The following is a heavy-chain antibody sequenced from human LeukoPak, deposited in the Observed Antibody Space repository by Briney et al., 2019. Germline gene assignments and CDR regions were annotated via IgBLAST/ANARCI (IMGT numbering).Heavy chain of an antibody. D-gene: IGHD1-26*01. V-gene: IGHV4-59*01. J-gene: IGHJ4*02. CDR3: ARTPLGAHSDY. CDR1: GDSISDFY. Sequence: PSETLSLTCTVSGDSISDFYWGWIRQAPGMGLQWIGYIYYSGTTYYNPSLKSRVTISIDTSKTRFSLNLSSVTAADTAVYYCARTPLGAHSDYWGQGTLVTVSP. CDR2: IYYSGTT.